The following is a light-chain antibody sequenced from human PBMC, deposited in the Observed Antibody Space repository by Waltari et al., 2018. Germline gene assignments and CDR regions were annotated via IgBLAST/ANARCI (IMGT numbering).Light chain of an antibody. CDR3: QQYNYWPWT. J-gene: IGKJ1*01. CDR2: STS. V-gene: IGKV3D-15*01. Sequence: EIVMTQSPATLSMSRGESATLSCRASQSLNSAFAWYQQKPGQAPRLLIYSTSTRATGTPARFSGSGSGTEFTLTISSLQSEDFAIYYCQQYNYWPWTFGQGTRVEIK. CDR1: QSLNSA.